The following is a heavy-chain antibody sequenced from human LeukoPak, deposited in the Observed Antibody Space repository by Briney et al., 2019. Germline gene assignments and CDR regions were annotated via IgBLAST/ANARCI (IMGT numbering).Heavy chain of an antibody. Sequence: SETLSLTCAVYGGSFSGYYWSWIRQPPGKGLEWIGYIYYSGSTYYNPSLKSRVTISVDTSKNQFSLKLSSVTAADTAVYYCARVSYDSSGYYRDYWGQGTLVTVSS. D-gene: IGHD3-22*01. V-gene: IGHV4-34*09. CDR1: GGSFSGYY. CDR2: IYYSGST. CDR3: ARVSYDSSGYYRDY. J-gene: IGHJ4*02.